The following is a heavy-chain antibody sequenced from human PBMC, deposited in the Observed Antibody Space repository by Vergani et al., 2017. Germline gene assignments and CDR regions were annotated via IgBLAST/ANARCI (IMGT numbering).Heavy chain of an antibody. CDR3: ARKVGTTVTTIWFDP. Sequence: QLQLQESGPGLVKPSETLSLTCTVSGGSISSSSYYWGWIRQPPGKGLGWIGSIYYSGSTYYNPSLKSRVTISVDTSKNQFSLKLSSVTAADTAVYYCARKVGTTVTTIWFDPWGQGTLVTVSS. CDR1: GGSISSSSYY. J-gene: IGHJ5*02. V-gene: IGHV4-39*01. CDR2: IYYSGST. D-gene: IGHD4-17*01.